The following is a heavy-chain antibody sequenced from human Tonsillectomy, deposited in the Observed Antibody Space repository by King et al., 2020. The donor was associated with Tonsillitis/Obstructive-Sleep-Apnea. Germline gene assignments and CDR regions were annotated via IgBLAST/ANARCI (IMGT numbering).Heavy chain of an antibody. CDR2: IWYDGSNK. J-gene: IGHJ6*02. CDR1: EFTFSRYG. D-gene: IGHD1-26*01. V-gene: IGHV3-33*01. Sequence: VQLVESGGGVVQPGRSLRLSCAASEFTFSRYGMHWVRQAPGKGLEWVAVIWYDGSNKYYADSVKGRFTISRDNPKNTVFLQMNSLRAEDTAVYYCARAPQDSGTYYGNYYYYGMDVWGQGTTVTVSS. CDR3: ARAPQDSGTYYGNYYYYGMDV.